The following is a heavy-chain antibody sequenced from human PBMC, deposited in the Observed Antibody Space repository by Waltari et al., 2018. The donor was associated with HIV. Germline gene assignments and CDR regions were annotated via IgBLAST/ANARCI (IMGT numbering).Heavy chain of an antibody. J-gene: IGHJ6*02. Sequence: EVQLLESGGGLVQPGGSLRLSCPAFGFTFSSFGMSWVRQAPGRGLEWVSAISGSGGSTDYADSVKGRFTISRDNSKNTLYLQMNSLRAEDTAVYYCAKGHYDFWSGSYYYGMDVWGQGTTVTVSS. CDR1: GFTFSSFG. CDR3: AKGHYDFWSGSYYYGMDV. V-gene: IGHV3-23*01. CDR2: ISGSGGST. D-gene: IGHD3-3*01.